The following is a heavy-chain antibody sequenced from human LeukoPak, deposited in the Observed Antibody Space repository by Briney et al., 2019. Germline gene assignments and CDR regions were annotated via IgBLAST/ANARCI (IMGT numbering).Heavy chain of an antibody. Sequence: ASVKVSCKASGYTFTSYGISWVRQAPGQGLEWMGWISAYNGNTNYAQKLQGRVTMTTDTSTSTAYMELRSLRSDDTAVYYCARDRSDYYDSSGYYGGYYYYGMDVWGQGTTATVSS. CDR2: ISAYNGNT. D-gene: IGHD3-22*01. J-gene: IGHJ6*02. V-gene: IGHV1-18*01. CDR3: ARDRSDYYDSSGYYGGYYYYGMDV. CDR1: GYTFTSYG.